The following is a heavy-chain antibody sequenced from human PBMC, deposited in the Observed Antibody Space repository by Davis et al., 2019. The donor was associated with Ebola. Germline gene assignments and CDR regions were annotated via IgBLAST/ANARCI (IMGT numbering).Heavy chain of an antibody. Sequence: MPGGSLRLSCAVYGGSFSGYYWSWIRQPPGKGLEWIGEINHSGSTNYNPSLQSRVTISVDTSKNQFSLKLSSVTAADTAVYYCARWDDFWSGLGNWFDPWGQGTLVTVSS. CDR3: ARWDDFWSGLGNWFDP. J-gene: IGHJ5*02. CDR1: GGSFSGYY. D-gene: IGHD3-3*01. V-gene: IGHV4-34*01. CDR2: INHSGST.